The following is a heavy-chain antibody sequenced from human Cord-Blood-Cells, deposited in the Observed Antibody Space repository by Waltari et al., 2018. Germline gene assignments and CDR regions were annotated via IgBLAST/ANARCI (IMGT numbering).Heavy chain of an antibody. Sequence: EVQLVESGGGLVQPGRSLRLSCTASGFTFGDYAMSWVRQAPGKGLEWVGFIRSKAYGGTTEYAASVKGRFTISRDDSKSIAYLQMNSLKTEDTAVYYCTREKEWEHFDYWGQGTLVTVSS. D-gene: IGHD1-26*01. J-gene: IGHJ4*02. CDR3: TREKEWEHFDY. CDR1: GFTFGDYA. CDR2: IRSKAYGGTT. V-gene: IGHV3-49*04.